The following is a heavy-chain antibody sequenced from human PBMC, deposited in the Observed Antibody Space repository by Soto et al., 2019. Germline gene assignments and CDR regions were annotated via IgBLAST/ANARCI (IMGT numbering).Heavy chain of an antibody. Sequence: QVQLVQSGAEVKKPGASVKVSCQASGYTFTSYDINCVRQATGQGLEWMGWMNPNSGNTGYARKFQGRVTMTRNTSISTAYVELSSLRSGDTAVYYFARVQFGGLLEWLRNWFDRWGHGTLVTVSS. J-gene: IGHJ5*02. CDR2: MNPNSGNT. V-gene: IGHV1-8*01. CDR1: GYTFTSYD. D-gene: IGHD3-3*01. CDR3: ARVQFGGLLEWLRNWFDR.